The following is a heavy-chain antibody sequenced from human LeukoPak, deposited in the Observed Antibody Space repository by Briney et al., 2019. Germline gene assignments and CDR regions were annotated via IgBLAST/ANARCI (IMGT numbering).Heavy chain of an antibody. CDR1: GFTFSSYA. J-gene: IGHJ4*02. CDR2: ISYDGSNK. CDR3: ARDPQDDY. V-gene: IGHV3-30-3*01. Sequence: GGSLRLSCAASGFTFSSYAMHWVRQAPGKGLEWVAVISYDGSNKYYADSVKGRFTISRDNSKNTLYLQMNSLRAEDTAVYYCARDPQDDYLGQGTLVTVSS.